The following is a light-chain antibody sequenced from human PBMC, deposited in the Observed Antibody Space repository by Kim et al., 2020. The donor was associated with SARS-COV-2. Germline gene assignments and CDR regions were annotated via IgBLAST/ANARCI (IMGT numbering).Light chain of an antibody. Sequence: EIVLTQSPATLSLSPGERATLSCRASQSVSTYLAWFQQKPGQAPRLLIYDASNRATGIPARFGGSGSGTDFTLTISSLEPEDFAVYYCQQRSNWSLTFGGGTKLEIK. CDR1: QSVSTY. J-gene: IGKJ4*01. V-gene: IGKV3-11*01. CDR2: DAS. CDR3: QQRSNWSLT.